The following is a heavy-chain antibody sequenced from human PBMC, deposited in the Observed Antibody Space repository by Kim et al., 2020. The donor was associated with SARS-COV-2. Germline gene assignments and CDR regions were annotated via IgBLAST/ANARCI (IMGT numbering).Heavy chain of an antibody. Sequence: NPSLKTRVTISVDRAKNQFSLKLSSVTAADTAVYYCASAQETPFDGVVMTWGQGTLVTVSS. J-gene: IGHJ5*02. D-gene: IGHD3-3*01. V-gene: IGHV4-30-2*01. CDR3: ASAQETPFDGVVMT.